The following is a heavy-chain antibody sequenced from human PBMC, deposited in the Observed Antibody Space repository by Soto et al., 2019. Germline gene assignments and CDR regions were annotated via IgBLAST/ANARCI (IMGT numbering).Heavy chain of an antibody. CDR2: INHSGST. V-gene: IGHV4-34*01. J-gene: IGHJ4*02. D-gene: IGHD1-26*01. CDR3: WGAHRLGSLKTTFAY. CDR1: GGSFSGYY. Sequence: SETLSLTCAVYGGSFSGYYWSWIRQPPGKGLEWIGEINHSGSTNYNPSLKSRVTISVDTSKNQFSLKLSSVTAADTAVYYWWGAHRLGSLKTTFAYWGKGTLVPVSP.